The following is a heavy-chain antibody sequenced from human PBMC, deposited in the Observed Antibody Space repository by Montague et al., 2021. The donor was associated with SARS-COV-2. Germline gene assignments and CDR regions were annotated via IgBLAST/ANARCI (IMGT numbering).Heavy chain of an antibody. Sequence: CAISGESVSSHSAAWNWIRQSPSRGLEWLGRTYYRSKWYNDYAVSVKSRITINPDTSKNQFSLQLNSVTPEDTAVYYCARQPLGYDFVYYYYGMDVWGQGTTVTVSS. CDR1: GESVSSHSAA. CDR2: TYYRSKWYN. J-gene: IGHJ6*02. CDR3: ARQPLGYDFVYYYYGMDV. V-gene: IGHV6-1*01. D-gene: IGHD5-12*01.